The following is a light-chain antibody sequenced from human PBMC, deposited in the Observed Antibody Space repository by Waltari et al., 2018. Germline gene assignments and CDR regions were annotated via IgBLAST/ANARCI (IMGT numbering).Light chain of an antibody. Sequence: DIVMNQSPDSLAVSLGERATINCKSSQSVLYTSNNMNYLAWYQQRPGQPPKLLIYWASTRESGVPDRFSGSGSGTDFTLTISSLQAEDVALYYCQQYYSTPFTCGPGTKVEIK. CDR3: QQYYSTPFT. J-gene: IGKJ3*01. CDR1: QSVLYTSNNMNY. CDR2: WAS. V-gene: IGKV4-1*01.